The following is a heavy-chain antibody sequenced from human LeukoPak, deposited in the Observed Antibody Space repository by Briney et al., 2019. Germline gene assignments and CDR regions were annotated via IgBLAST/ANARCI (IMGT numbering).Heavy chain of an antibody. CDR1: GFPLDDYV. V-gene: IGHV3-20*04. CDR2: INWNGRRT. Sequence: VGSLRLSCAPSGFPLDDYVVSCVREAPGKGLEWVCGINWNGRRTGYADSVKGRFTISRDNAKNYLYLQMNSLRAEDTALYYCARAAPPRYYDFWSGYSRYYYYYYMDVWGKGTTVTVSS. J-gene: IGHJ6*03. D-gene: IGHD3-3*01. CDR3: ARAAPPRYYDFWSGYSRYYYYYYMDV.